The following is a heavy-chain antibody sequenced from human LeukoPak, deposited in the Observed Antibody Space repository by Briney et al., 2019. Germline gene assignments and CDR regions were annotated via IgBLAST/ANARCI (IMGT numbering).Heavy chain of an antibody. CDR3: ARQVTFGYAYAYYFDY. CDR1: GGSISTSYYY. J-gene: IGHJ4*02. V-gene: IGHV4-39*01. Sequence: SETLSLTCTVSGGSISTSYYYWGWIRQPPGKGLEWTGNIHNSESTYYNPSLKSRVTISVDTSKNQFSLKLSSVTAADTAVYYCARQVTFGYAYAYYFDYWGQGSLVTVSS. D-gene: IGHD5-18*01. CDR2: IHNSEST.